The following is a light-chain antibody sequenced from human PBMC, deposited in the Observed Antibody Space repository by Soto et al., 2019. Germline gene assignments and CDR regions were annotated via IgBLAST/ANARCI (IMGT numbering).Light chain of an antibody. CDR2: NVY. CDR3: SSYTVSRTYV. Sequence: QSALTQPASVSGSPGQSITISCTGTSSDVGAYNFVSWHQQHPGKAPKLMIYNVYDRPSGISYRFSGSKSGNTASLTISGLQGEAYADYYCSSYTVSRTYVFGTGTKVTVL. CDR1: SSDVGAYNF. J-gene: IGLJ1*01. V-gene: IGLV2-14*03.